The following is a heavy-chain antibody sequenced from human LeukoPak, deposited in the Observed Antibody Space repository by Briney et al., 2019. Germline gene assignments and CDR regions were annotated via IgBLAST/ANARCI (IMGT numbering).Heavy chain of an antibody. CDR2: IYTTGST. J-gene: IGHJ5*02. V-gene: IGHV4-4*07. D-gene: IGHD1-26*01. CDR1: DGSISTYY. Sequence: PSETLSLTCTVSDGSISTYYWSWIRQPAGKGLEWIGRIYTTGSTNYNPSLKSRVTMSVDTSKNQFSPKLSSVTAADTAVYYCARGGLPRENWFDPWGQGTLVTVSS. CDR3: ARGGLPRENWFDP.